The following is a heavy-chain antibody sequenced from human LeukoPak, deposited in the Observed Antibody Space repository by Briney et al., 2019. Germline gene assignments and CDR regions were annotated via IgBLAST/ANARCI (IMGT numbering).Heavy chain of an antibody. CDR1: GFTFSSYA. CDR2: ISYDGSNK. Sequence: GGSPRLSCAASGFTFSSYAMHWVRQAPGKGLEWVAVISYDGSNKYYADSVKGRFTISRDNSKNTLYLQMNSLRAEDTAVYYCARDRDSSGWPTGWFDPWGQGTLVTVSS. V-gene: IGHV3-30-3*01. D-gene: IGHD6-19*01. CDR3: ARDRDSSGWPTGWFDP. J-gene: IGHJ5*02.